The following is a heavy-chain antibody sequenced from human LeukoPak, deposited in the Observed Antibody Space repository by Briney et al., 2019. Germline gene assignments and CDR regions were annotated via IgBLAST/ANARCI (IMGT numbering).Heavy chain of an antibody. CDR3: ARPNVPSGAFDI. CDR1: GYSISSGYY. CDR2: ISHSGST. Sequence: SETLSLTCPVSGYSISSGYYWGWIRQPPGKGLEWIGSISHSGSTYYNPSLKSRVTISGDTSKNQVSLKLSSVTAADTAVYYCARPNVPSGAFDIWGQGTMVTVSS. D-gene: IGHD2-8*01. J-gene: IGHJ3*02. V-gene: IGHV4-38-2*01.